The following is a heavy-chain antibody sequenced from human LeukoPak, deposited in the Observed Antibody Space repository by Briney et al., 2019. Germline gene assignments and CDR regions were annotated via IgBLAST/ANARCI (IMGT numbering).Heavy chain of an antibody. Sequence: GASVKVSCKASGYTFTGYYMHWVRQAPGQGLEWMGWINPNSGGTNYAQKFQGWVTMTRDTSISTAYMEVSRLRSDDTAVYYCAREMSLSGSYGPPFDYWGQGTLVTVSS. CDR3: AREMSLSGSYGPPFDY. V-gene: IGHV1-2*04. CDR1: GYTFTGYY. J-gene: IGHJ4*02. CDR2: INPNSGGT. D-gene: IGHD1-26*01.